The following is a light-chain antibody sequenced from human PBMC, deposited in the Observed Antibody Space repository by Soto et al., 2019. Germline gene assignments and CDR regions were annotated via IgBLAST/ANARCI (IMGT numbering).Light chain of an antibody. Sequence: IVMTQSPATLTVSPGERATVSCRASDDLDTKLAWYQQAPGQAPRLLIYDSSIRAAAVPARFSGSGSGTDFTLTISSLQSEDLAVYYCQQYRGWPRSFGGGTKVEIK. CDR1: DDLDTK. CDR3: QQYRGWPRS. J-gene: IGKJ4*01. V-gene: IGKV3-15*01. CDR2: DSS.